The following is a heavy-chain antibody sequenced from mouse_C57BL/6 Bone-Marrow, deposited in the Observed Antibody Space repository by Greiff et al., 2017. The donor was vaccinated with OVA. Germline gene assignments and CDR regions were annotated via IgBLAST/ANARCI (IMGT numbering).Heavy chain of an antibody. D-gene: IGHD2-1*01. V-gene: IGHV1-61*01. CDR1: GYTFTSYW. Sequence: QVQLQQPGAELVRPGSSVKLSCKASGYTFTSYWMDWVKQRPGQGLEWIGNIYPSDSETHYNQKFKDKATLTVDKSSSTAYMQLSSLTSEDSAVYYCERYYYGNYEYFDYWGQGTTLTVSS. J-gene: IGHJ2*01. CDR3: ERYYYGNYEYFDY. CDR2: IYPSDSET.